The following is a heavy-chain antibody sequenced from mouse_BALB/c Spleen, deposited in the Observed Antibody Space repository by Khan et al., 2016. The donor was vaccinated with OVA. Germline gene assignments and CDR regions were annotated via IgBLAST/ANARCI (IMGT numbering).Heavy chain of an antibody. V-gene: IGHV5-6*01. Sequence: EVQLVESGGDLVKPGGSLKLSCAASGFTFSSYGMSWVRQTPDKRLEWVAAISSGGSYTYYPASLKGRFTISRDNAKNTTYLQMSSLKSEDTAMXYCERQPGYYEGSAMDYWGQGTSVTVSS. D-gene: IGHD2-3*01. CDR3: ERQPGYYEGSAMDY. J-gene: IGHJ4*01. CDR2: ISSGGSYT. CDR1: GFTFSSYG.